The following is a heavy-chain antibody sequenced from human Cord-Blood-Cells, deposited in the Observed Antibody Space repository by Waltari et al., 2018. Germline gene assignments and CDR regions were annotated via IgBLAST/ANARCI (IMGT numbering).Heavy chain of an antibody. CDR3: AKEKNPFHQFDY. Sequence: EVQLLESGGGLVQPGGSLRLSCAASGFTLSGYAMCWVRQAPGKGLEWVSAIGGSGGSTYAAGSVKGRFTISRDNSKNALYLQMNSLRAEDTAVYYCAKEKNPFHQFDYWGQGTLVTVSS. CDR1: GFTLSGYA. J-gene: IGHJ4*02. V-gene: IGHV3-23*01. CDR2: IGGSGGST.